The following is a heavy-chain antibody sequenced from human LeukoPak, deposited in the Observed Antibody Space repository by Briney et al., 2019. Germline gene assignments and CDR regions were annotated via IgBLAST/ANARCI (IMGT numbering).Heavy chain of an antibody. Sequence: PGGSLRLSCAASGFTFSSYAMHWVRQAPGKGLEWVAVISYDGSNKYYADSVKGRFTISRDNSKNTLYLQMNSLRAEDTAVYYCASAREYSSSSGRAYYFDYWGQGTLVTVSS. CDR1: GFTFSSYA. CDR2: ISYDGSNK. V-gene: IGHV3-30-3*01. CDR3: ASAREYSSSSGRAYYFDY. D-gene: IGHD6-6*01. J-gene: IGHJ4*02.